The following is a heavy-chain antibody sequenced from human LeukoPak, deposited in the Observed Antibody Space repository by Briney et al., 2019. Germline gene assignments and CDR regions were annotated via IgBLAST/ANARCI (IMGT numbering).Heavy chain of an antibody. J-gene: IGHJ3*02. D-gene: IGHD2-15*01. Sequence: GGSLRLSCAASGFTLSGYSMNWVRQAPGKGLEWVSSISSSSSYIYYADSVKGRFTISRDNSKNTLYLQMNSLRAEDTAVYYCAKDEGSFDIWGQGTMVTVSS. CDR3: AKDEGSFDI. CDR1: GFTLSGYS. CDR2: ISSSSSYI. V-gene: IGHV3-21*04.